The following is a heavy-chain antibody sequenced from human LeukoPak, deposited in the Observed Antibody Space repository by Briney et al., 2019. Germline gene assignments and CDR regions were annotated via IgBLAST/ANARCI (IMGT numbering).Heavy chain of an antibody. CDR2: IKQDGSEK. V-gene: IGHV3-7*01. D-gene: IGHD3-22*01. CDR3: ARDTGNDSSGYHTPFDY. Sequence: GGSLRLSCAASGFTFSSYWMSWVRQAPGKGLEWVANIKQDGSEKYYVDSVKGRFTISRDNAKNSLYLQMNSLRAEDTAVYYCARDTGNDSSGYHTPFDYWGKGTLVTVSS. CDR1: GFTFSSYW. J-gene: IGHJ4*02.